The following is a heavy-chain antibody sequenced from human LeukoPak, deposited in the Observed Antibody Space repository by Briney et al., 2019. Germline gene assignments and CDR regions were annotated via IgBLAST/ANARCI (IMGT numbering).Heavy chain of an antibody. CDR1: GGSFNNYY. V-gene: IGHV4-59*08. Sequence: SETLSLTCTVSGGSFNNYYWSWIRQTPGKGLEWIGHIYYSGSTNYNPSLKSRVTISVDTSKNGFSLKLSYVTAADTAVYYCARSDWMRWFDPWGLGTLVTVSS. CDR2: IYYSGST. J-gene: IGHJ5*02. D-gene: IGHD1-1*01. CDR3: ARSDWMRWFDP.